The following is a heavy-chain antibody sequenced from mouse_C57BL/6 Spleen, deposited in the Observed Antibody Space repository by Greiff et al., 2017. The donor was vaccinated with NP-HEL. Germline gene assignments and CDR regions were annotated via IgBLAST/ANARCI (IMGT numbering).Heavy chain of an antibody. CDR3: SLYDYHD. Sequence: QVQLQQPGAELVRPGSSVKLSCKASGYTFTSYWMHWVKQRPIKGLEWIGNIDPSDSEPHYNQKFKDKATLTVDKSSSTAYMQLSSRTSEDSAVYYCSLYDYHDWGQGTTLTVSS. V-gene: IGHV1-52*01. J-gene: IGHJ2*01. D-gene: IGHD2-4*01. CDR2: IDPSDSEP. CDR1: GYTFTSYW.